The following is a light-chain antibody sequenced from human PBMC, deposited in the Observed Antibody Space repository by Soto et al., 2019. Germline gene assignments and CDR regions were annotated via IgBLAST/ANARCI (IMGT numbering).Light chain of an antibody. CDR2: DDD. V-gene: IGLV1-51*01. CDR1: SSNIGGNS. J-gene: IGLJ1*01. CDR3: GSWDSSLSAYV. Sequence: QSVLTQPPSVAAAPGQRVTISCSGSSSNIGGNSVSWYQQLPGTAPKLLIYDDDKRPSGIPDRFSGSKSGTSDTLGITGFQNGDEADYYCGSWDSSLSAYVFGTGNTVTVL.